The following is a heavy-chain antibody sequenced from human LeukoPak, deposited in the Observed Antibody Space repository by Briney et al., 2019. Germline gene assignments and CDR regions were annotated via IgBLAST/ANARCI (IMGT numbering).Heavy chain of an antibody. Sequence: ASVKVSCKASGYTFTGYYMHWVRQATGQGLEWMGWINPNSGGTNYAQKCPGRVTMTRDPPISTAYMALSRLRSDDTAVYYCARGKGELRRGSWFDPWGQGTLVTVSS. CDR2: INPNSGGT. D-gene: IGHD1-26*01. V-gene: IGHV1-2*02. CDR1: GYTFTGYY. J-gene: IGHJ5*02. CDR3: ARGKGELRRGSWFDP.